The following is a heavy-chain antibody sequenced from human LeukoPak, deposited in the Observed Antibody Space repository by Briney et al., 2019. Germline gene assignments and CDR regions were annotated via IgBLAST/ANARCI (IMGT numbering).Heavy chain of an antibody. CDR3: ARERAKGAAGFDP. J-gene: IGHJ5*02. D-gene: IGHD1-26*01. Sequence: RGSLRLSCAASGFTVSSNYMSWVRQAPGKGPEWVSVIYSGGSTYYADSVKGRFTISRDNSKNTLYLQMNSLRAEDTAVYYCARERAKGAAGFDPWGQGTLVTVSS. CDR2: IYSGGST. CDR1: GFTVSSNY. V-gene: IGHV3-66*01.